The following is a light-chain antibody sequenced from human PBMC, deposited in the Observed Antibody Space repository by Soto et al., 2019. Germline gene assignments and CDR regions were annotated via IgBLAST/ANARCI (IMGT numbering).Light chain of an antibody. J-gene: IGKJ4*01. CDR2: DAS. CDR1: QSVSSY. V-gene: IGKV3-11*01. Sequence: EIVLTQSPGTLSLSPGEGATLSCRASQSVSSYLAWYQQKPCQAPRLIIYDASNRATGIPARFSGSGSGTDFTLTISSLEPEDFAVYYGQQRSNWQRATFGGGTKLDIK. CDR3: QQRSNWQRAT.